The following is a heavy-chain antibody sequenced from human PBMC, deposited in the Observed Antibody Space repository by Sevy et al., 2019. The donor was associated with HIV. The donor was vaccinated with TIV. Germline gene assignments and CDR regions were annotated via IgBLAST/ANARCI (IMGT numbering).Heavy chain of an antibody. Sequence: SETLSITCTVSGGSINSDHWNWIRQPPEKGLEWIGYVYYTGGTNYNPSLKNRVTISVDRTKNQFSLKLTSVTAADTAVYYCARRNDFDIWGQGTMVTVSS. CDR3: ARRNDFDI. J-gene: IGHJ3*02. V-gene: IGHV4-59*08. CDR1: GGSINSDH. CDR2: VYYTGGT.